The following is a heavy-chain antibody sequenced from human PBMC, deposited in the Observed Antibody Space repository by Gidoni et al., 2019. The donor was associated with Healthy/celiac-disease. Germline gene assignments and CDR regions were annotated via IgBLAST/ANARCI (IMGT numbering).Heavy chain of an antibody. CDR3: ARDITMVRYGMDV. J-gene: IGHJ6*02. CDR2: IYSGGST. CDR1: GFTVSSNY. D-gene: IGHD3-10*01. Sequence: EVPLVESGGGLVKPGGSLRLSCAASGFTVSSNYMSGVRQAPGKGLEWVSVIYSGGSTYYADYVKCRFTISRDNAKNTLYLQMNSLRAEDTAVYYCARDITMVRYGMDVWGQGTTVTVSS. V-gene: IGHV3-66*01.